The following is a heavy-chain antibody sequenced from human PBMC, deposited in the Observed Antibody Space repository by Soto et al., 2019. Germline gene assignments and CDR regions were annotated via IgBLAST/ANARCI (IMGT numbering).Heavy chain of an antibody. J-gene: IGHJ3*02. D-gene: IGHD2-15*01. V-gene: IGHV3-9*01. CDR3: AKDMLAATYDAFDI. Sequence: EVQLVEPGGGLVQPGRSLRLSCAASGFTFDDYAMHWVRQAPGKGLEWVSGISWNSGSIGYADSVKGRFTISRDNAKNSLYLQMNSLRAEDTALYYCAKDMLAATYDAFDIWGQGTMVTVSS. CDR2: ISWNSGSI. CDR1: GFTFDDYA.